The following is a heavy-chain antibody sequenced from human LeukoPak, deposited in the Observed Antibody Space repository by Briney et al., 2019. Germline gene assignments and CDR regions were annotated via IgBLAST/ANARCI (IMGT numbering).Heavy chain of an antibody. J-gene: IGHJ4*02. CDR2: ISSSGNYI. CDR3: ARGGAMVRGVSPLDY. CDR1: GFTFSSHT. Sequence: GGSLRLSCAASGFTFSSHTMNWVRQAPGKGLEWVSSISSSGNYIYYADSVKGRFTISRDNAKNSLYLQMNSLRAEDTAVYYCARGGAMVRGVSPLDYWGQGTLVTVSP. D-gene: IGHD3-10*01. V-gene: IGHV3-21*03.